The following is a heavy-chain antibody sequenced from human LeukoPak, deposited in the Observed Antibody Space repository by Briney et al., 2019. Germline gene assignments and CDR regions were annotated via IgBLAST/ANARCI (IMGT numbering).Heavy chain of an antibody. Sequence: SETLSLTCTVSGGSISSYYWSWIRQPPGKGLEWIGYIYYSGSTNYNPSHKSRVTISVDTSKNQFSLKLSSVTAADTAVYYCARDAPPVRYYDYWGQGTLVTVSS. CDR3: ARDAPPVRYYDY. D-gene: IGHD3-3*01. CDR1: GGSISSYY. CDR2: IYYSGST. V-gene: IGHV4-59*01. J-gene: IGHJ4*02.